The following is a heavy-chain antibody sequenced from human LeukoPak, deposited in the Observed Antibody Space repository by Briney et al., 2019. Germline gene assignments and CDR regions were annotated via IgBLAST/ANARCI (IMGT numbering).Heavy chain of an antibody. CDR2: ISSSGSTI. CDR1: GFTFSDYY. CDR3: ARDTVTPRVWPNYYYDYMDV. D-gene: IGHD4-17*01. Sequence: GGSLRLSCAASGFTFSDYYMSWIRQAAGKGLEWDSYISSSGSTIYYADSVKGRFTISRDNAKNSLYLQMNSLRAEDTAVYYCARDTVTPRVWPNYYYDYMDVWGKGTTVTVSS. V-gene: IGHV3-11*04. J-gene: IGHJ6*03.